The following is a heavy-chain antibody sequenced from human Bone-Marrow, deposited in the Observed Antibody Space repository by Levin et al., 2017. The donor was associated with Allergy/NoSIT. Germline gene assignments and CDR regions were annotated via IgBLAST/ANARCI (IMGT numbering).Heavy chain of an antibody. CDR2: ISSDGSDK. CDR3: AEGGYSRGWPPLGV. CDR1: GFKISSYG. V-gene: IGHV3-33*06. Sequence: GESLKISCIASGFKISSYGMHWVRQAPGKGPEWVTLISSDGSDKYYADSVKGRFSISRDVSKNTIYLQLNNLRVEDTAVYFCAEGGYSRGWPPLGVWGQGTTVSVS. D-gene: IGHD6-19*01. J-gene: IGHJ6*02.